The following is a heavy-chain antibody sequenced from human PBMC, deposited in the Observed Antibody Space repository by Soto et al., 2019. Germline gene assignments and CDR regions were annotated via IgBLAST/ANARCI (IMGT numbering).Heavy chain of an antibody. CDR3: ASGVKALAGTFGWFDP. CDR1: GGTFSSYA. D-gene: IGHD6-19*01. J-gene: IGHJ5*02. V-gene: IGHV1-69*01. Sequence: QVQLVQSGAEVKKPGSSVKVSCKASGGTFSSYAISWVRQAPGQGLEWMGGIIPIFGTANYAQKFQGRVTIPADESTSTAYMELSSLRSEDTAVYYCASGVKALAGTFGWFDPWGQGTLVTVSS. CDR2: IIPIFGTA.